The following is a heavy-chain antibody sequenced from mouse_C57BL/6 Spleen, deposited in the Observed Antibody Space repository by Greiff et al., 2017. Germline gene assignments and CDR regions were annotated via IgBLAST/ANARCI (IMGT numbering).Heavy chain of an antibody. CDR3: GKAMDY. Sequence: VQLQQSGPELVKPGASVKISCKASGYTFTDYYMNWVKQSHGKSLEWIGDINPNNGGTSYNQKFKGKATLTVDKSSSTAYMELRSLTSEDSAVYYCGKAMDYWGQGTSVTVSS. V-gene: IGHV1-26*01. CDR1: GYTFTDYY. J-gene: IGHJ4*01. CDR2: INPNNGGT.